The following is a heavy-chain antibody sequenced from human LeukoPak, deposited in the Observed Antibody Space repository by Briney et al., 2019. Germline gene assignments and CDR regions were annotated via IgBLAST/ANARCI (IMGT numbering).Heavy chain of an antibody. J-gene: IGHJ4*02. CDR2: ISGSGGST. Sequence: PGGSLRLSCTASGFTFSGYAMSWVRQAPGKGLEWVSAISGSGGSTYYADSVKGRFTISRDNSKNTLYLQMNSLRAEDTAVYYCAKQRITMVRGVILFDYWGQGTLVTVSS. CDR3: AKQRITMVRGVILFDY. D-gene: IGHD3-10*01. V-gene: IGHV3-23*01. CDR1: GFTFSGYA.